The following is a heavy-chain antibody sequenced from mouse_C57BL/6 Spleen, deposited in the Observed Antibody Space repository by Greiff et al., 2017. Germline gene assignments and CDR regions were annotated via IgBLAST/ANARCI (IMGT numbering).Heavy chain of an antibody. Sequence: LQQSEGGLVQPGSSMKLSCTASGFTFSDYYMAWVRQVPEKGLEWVANINYDGSSTYYLDSLKSRFIISRDNAKNILYLQMSSLKSEDTATYYCARVSTGYYFDYWGQGTTLTVSS. CDR2: INYDGSST. CDR3: ARVSTGYYFDY. CDR1: GFTFSDYY. J-gene: IGHJ2*01. D-gene: IGHD4-1*02. V-gene: IGHV5-16*01.